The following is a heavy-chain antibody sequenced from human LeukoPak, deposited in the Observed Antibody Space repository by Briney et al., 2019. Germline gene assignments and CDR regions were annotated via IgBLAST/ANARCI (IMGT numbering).Heavy chain of an antibody. CDR2: IYPGDSDT. CDR3: ARPGIAAAGRGPFDY. D-gene: IGHD6-13*01. CDR1: GYSFTSYW. J-gene: IGHJ4*02. Sequence: GESLKISCKGSGYSFTSYWIGWVRQMPGKGPEWMGIIYPGDSDTRYSPSFQGQVTISADKSISTAYLQWSSLKASDTAMYYCARPGIAAAGRGPFDYWGQGTLVTVSS. V-gene: IGHV5-51*01.